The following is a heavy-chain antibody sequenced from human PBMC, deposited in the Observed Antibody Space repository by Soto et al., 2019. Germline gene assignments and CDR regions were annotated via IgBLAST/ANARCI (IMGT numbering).Heavy chain of an antibody. J-gene: IGHJ6*02. D-gene: IGHD1-26*01. CDR2: IYYSGST. Sequence: PETLSLTCTVSGGSISSYYWSWIRQPPGKGLEWIGYIYYSGSTNYNPSLKSRVTISVDTSKNQFSLKLSSVTAADTAVYYCARTTYYYYYGMDVWGQGTTVTVSS. CDR1: GGSISSYY. CDR3: ARTTYYYYYGMDV. V-gene: IGHV4-59*01.